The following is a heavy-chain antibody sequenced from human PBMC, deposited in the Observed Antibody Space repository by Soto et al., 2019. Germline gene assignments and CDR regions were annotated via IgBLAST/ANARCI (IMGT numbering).Heavy chain of an antibody. J-gene: IGHJ4*02. V-gene: IGHV3-21*01. CDR2: ISSSSSYI. D-gene: IGHD3-22*01. CDR1: GFTFSSYS. CDR3: ARDSYDSSGYSTPFDY. Sequence: PGGSLRLSCAASGFTFSSYSMNCVRQAPGKGLEWVSSISSSSSYIYYADSVKGRFTISRDNAKNSLYLQMNSLRAEDTAVYYCARDSYDSSGYSTPFDYWGQGTLVTVSS.